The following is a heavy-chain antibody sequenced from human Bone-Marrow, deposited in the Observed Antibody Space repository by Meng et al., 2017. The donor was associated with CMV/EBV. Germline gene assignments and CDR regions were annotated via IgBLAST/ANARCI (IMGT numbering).Heavy chain of an antibody. Sequence: GGSLRLSCAASGFTVSSNYMSWVRQAPGKGLEWVSVIYSGGSTYYADSVKGRFTISRDNSKNTLYLQMNSLRAEDTAVYYCASVWSGYFDYFDYWGQGTLVTVSS. CDR1: GFTVSSNY. CDR2: IYSGGST. D-gene: IGHD3-3*01. V-gene: IGHV3-66*02. CDR3: ASVWSGYFDYFDY. J-gene: IGHJ4*02.